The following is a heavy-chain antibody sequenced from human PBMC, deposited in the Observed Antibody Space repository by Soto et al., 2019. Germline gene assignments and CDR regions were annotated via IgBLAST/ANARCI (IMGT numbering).Heavy chain of an antibody. Sequence: GESLKISCAASGFTFSSYAMSWVRQAPGKGLEWVSAISGSGGSTYYADSVKGRFTISRDNSKNTLYLQMNSLRAEDTAVYYCAKISSSLFYYYFDYWGQGTLVTVSS. D-gene: IGHD6-13*01. V-gene: IGHV3-23*01. CDR2: ISGSGGST. CDR3: AKISSSLFYYYFDY. J-gene: IGHJ4*02. CDR1: GFTFSSYA.